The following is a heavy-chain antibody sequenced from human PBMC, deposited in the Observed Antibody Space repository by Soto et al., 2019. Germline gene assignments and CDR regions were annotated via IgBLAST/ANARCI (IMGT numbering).Heavy chain of an antibody. CDR1: GGSCSGYY. Sequence: SETLSLTCAVHGGSCSGYYWTWIRQPPGTGLEWIGGINHSGSTNYNPSLKSRVTISVDTSKNQFSLKLTSVTAADTAVYYCARDKITGLFDYWGQGTLVTVSS. J-gene: IGHJ4*02. D-gene: IGHD2-8*02. CDR2: INHSGST. V-gene: IGHV4-34*01. CDR3: ARDKITGLFDY.